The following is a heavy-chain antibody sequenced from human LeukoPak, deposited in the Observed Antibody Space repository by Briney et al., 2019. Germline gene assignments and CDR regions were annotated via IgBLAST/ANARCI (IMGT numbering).Heavy chain of an antibody. CDR1: GGTFSSYA. CDR2: IIPIFGTA. Sequence: GASVKVSCKASGGTFSSYAISWVRQAPGQGLEWMGGIIPIFGTANYAQKFQGRVTITADESTSTAYMELSSLRSEDTAVYYCARDGGVLTMIVVAAGAFDIWGQGTMVTVSS. J-gene: IGHJ3*02. D-gene: IGHD3-22*01. V-gene: IGHV1-69*13. CDR3: ARDGGVLTMIVVAAGAFDI.